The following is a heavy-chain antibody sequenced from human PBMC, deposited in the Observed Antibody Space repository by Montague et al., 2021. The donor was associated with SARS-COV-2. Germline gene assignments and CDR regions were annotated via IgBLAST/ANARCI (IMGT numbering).Heavy chain of an antibody. CDR3: ARLWDTVYYYHGMDV. D-gene: IGHD1-26*01. Sequence: TLSLACAVSGGSISSSSYYWGWIRQPPGKGLEWIGSIHYSGSTYYNPSLKSRVSISVDTSKNQFSLKLSSVTAADTAVYYCARLWDTVYYYHGMDVWGQGTTVTVSS. V-gene: IGHV4-39*01. CDR1: GGSISSSSYY. CDR2: IHYSGST. J-gene: IGHJ6*02.